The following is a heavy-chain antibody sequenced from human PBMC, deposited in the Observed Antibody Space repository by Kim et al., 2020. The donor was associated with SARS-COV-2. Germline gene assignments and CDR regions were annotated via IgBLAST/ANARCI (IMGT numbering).Heavy chain of an antibody. CDR2: I. CDR3: ARGNGYAGRFDP. V-gene: IGHV3-21*01. D-gene: IGHD5-18*01. Sequence: IYYADSVKGRFTISRDNAKNSLYLQMTSLRAEDTAVFYCARGNGYAGRFDPWGQGTLVTVSS. J-gene: IGHJ5*02.